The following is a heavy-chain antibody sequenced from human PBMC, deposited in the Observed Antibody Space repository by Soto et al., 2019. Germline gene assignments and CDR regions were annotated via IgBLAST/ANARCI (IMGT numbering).Heavy chain of an antibody. J-gene: IGHJ5*02. D-gene: IGHD3-10*01. CDR2: ISYDGSNK. CDR1: GFTLSSHG. V-gene: IGHV3-30*18. Sequence: GSLRLSCAASGFTLSSHGMHWVRQAPGKGLEWVAVISYDGSNKYYADSVKGRFTISRDNSKNTLHLQMNSLRAEDTALYYCAKDTTRYYFGSGPWGQGTQVTVSS. CDR3: AKDTTRYYFGSGP.